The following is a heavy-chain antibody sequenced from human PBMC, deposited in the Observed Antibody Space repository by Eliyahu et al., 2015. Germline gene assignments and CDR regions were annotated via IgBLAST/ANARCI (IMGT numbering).Heavy chain of an antibody. CDR3: ARGVQRGYSYGFDY. CDR1: GGSISGNS. V-gene: IGHV4-59*01. CDR2: IYYSGST. Sequence: QVQLQESGPGLVKPSETLSLTCTVSGGSISGNSWSXIRQPPGKGLEWVGYIYYSGSTNXNPSLKSRVTISVDTSKNQFSLNLSSVTAADTAVYYCARGVQRGYSYGFDYWGQGTLVTVSS. D-gene: IGHD5-18*01. J-gene: IGHJ4*02.